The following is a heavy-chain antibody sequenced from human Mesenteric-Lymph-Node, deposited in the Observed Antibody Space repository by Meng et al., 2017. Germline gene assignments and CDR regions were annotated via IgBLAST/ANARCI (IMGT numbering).Heavy chain of an antibody. V-gene: IGHV3-30*04. CDR3: AKDIDVVRGVIRDY. J-gene: IGHJ4*01. Sequence: GESLKISCAASGFTFSSYAMHWVRQAPGKGLEWGAVISYDGSNKYYADSVMGRFTSSRDNSKNTMYLQMNSLRAEETAAYYCAKDIDVVRGVIRDYWGQGTLVTVSS. CDR1: GFTFSSYA. CDR2: ISYDGSNK. D-gene: IGHD3-10*01.